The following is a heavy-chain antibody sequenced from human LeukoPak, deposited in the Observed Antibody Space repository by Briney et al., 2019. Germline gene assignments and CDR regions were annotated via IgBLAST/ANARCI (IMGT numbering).Heavy chain of an antibody. CDR2: IFYVGST. CDR3: ARDYYDSRGEAFDI. V-gene: IGHV4-59*11. D-gene: IGHD3-22*01. J-gene: IGHJ3*02. CDR1: GDSIGSHY. Sequence: SETLSLTCTVSGDSIGSHYWSWIRQPPGKGLEWIGYIFYVGSTNYNPSLKSRVTISVDTSKNQCSLKLNSVTAADTAVYYCARDYYDSRGEAFDIWGQGTMVTVSS.